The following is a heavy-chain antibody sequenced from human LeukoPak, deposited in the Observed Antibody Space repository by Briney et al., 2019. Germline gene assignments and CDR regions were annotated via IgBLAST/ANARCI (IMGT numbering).Heavy chain of an antibody. CDR1: GFTFSSYS. Sequence: PGGTLRLSCAASGFTFSSYSMNWGRQAPGRGLELVSSISSSSSYSYYADSVKGRFTISRDNAKNSLYLQLNSLRAEDTAVYYCARDLRGPYDILTGYLEYYYYGMDVWGKGTTVTVSS. V-gene: IGHV3-21*01. CDR3: ARDLRGPYDILTGYLEYYYYGMDV. J-gene: IGHJ6*04. CDR2: ISSSSSYS. D-gene: IGHD3-9*01.